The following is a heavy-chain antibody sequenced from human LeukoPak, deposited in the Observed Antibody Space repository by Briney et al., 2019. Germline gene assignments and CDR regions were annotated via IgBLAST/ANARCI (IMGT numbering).Heavy chain of an antibody. V-gene: IGHV1-69*13. CDR1: GGTFSNYA. D-gene: IGHD5-24*01. Sequence: AASVKVSCKASGGTFSNYAISWVRQAPGQGLEWMGGIIPIFGTANYTQKFQGRVTITADESTSTAYMELSSLRSEDTAVYYCAYILFLEMATIEGWFDPWGQGTLVTVSS. CDR3: AYILFLEMATIEGWFDP. CDR2: IIPIFGTA. J-gene: IGHJ5*02.